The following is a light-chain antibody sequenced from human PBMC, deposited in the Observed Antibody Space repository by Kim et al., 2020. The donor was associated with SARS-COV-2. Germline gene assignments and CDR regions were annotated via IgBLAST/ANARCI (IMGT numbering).Light chain of an antibody. V-gene: IGKV3-15*01. CDR1: QTVTIK. J-gene: IGKJ4*01. Sequence: VPPGDRVTRSGRASQTVTIKVTLYQQHPGQTPRLIIHDASTRANGIPDRFSGSGSATEFILNIRSLQSEDFAVYYCQQYHDWPLTFGGGTKVDIK. CDR2: DAS. CDR3: QQYHDWPLT.